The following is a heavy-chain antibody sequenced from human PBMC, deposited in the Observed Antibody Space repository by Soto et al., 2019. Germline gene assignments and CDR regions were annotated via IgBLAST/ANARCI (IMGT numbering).Heavy chain of an antibody. D-gene: IGHD6-6*01. CDR3: ARENGGSSALPYGMDV. J-gene: IGHJ6*02. CDR1: GYTFTGYY. V-gene: IGHV1-2*04. Sequence: QVQLVQSGAEVKKPGASVKVSCKASGYTFTGYYMHWVRQTPGQGLEWMGWINPNSGGTNYAQKFQGWVTMTRDTSISTAYMELSRLRSDDTAVYYCARENGGSSALPYGMDVWGQGTTVTVSS. CDR2: INPNSGGT.